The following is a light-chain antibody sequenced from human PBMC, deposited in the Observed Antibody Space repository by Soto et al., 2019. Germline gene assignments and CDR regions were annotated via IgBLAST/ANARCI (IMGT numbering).Light chain of an antibody. V-gene: IGLV1-40*01. J-gene: IGLJ1*01. CDR2: GNN. CDR1: SSNIGAGND. Sequence: QSVLTQPPSVSGAPGQRVTISCTGGSSNIGAGNDAQWYQQLPGTAPKLLIFGNNNRPSGVPDRFSGSKSGTSASLAISGLQAEDEADYDCQSYDSSLRGYVFGTGTKLTVL. CDR3: QSYDSSLRGYV.